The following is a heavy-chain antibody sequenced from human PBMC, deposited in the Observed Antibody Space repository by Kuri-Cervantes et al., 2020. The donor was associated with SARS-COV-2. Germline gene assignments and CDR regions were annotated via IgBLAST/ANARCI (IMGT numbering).Heavy chain of an antibody. Sequence: ASVKVSCKASGYTFTGYYMHWVRQAPGQGLEWMGWINPNSGGTNYAQKFQGRVTMTRDTSISTAYMELSRLRSDDTAVYYCAREGITMVRGVTFDYWGQGTLVTV. CDR2: INPNSGGT. J-gene: IGHJ4*02. CDR3: AREGITMVRGVTFDY. D-gene: IGHD3-10*01. V-gene: IGHV1-2*02. CDR1: GYTFTGYY.